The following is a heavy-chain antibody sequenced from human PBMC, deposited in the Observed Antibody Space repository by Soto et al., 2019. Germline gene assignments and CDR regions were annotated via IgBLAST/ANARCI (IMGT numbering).Heavy chain of an antibody. J-gene: IGHJ6*02. CDR1: GYSFTQYW. Sequence: DSQKISGKGSGYSFTQYWSGSVRQKHGKGLEWMAIIYPDESDTRYSPSFQGQVTISADKSISTPYLQWSSLKASDTAMYYCARLQYSSGYYYYGMDVWGQGTTVTVSS. D-gene: IGHD6-19*01. V-gene: IGHV5-51*01. CDR2: IYPDESDT. CDR3: ARLQYSSGYYYYGMDV.